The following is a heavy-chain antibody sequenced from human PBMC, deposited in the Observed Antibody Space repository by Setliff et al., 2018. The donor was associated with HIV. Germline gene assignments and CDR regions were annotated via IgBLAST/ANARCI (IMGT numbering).Heavy chain of an antibody. Sequence: SETLSLTCTVSGGSISTYYWSWIRQPPGKGLEWIGSISYSGNTYSSPSLKRRVTMSLDTSKNQFSLKVRSVTASDTAVYYCARNFWNGPPDYYYYGMDVWGQGTTVTVSS. CDR3: ARNFWNGPPDYYYYGMDV. D-gene: IGHD3-3*01. CDR2: ISYSGNT. J-gene: IGHJ6*02. V-gene: IGHV4-59*12. CDR1: GGSISTYY.